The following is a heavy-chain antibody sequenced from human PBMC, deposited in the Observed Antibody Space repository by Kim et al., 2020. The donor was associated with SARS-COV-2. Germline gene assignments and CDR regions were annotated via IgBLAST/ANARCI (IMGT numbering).Heavy chain of an antibody. V-gene: IGHV1-69*13. J-gene: IGHJ4*02. CDR1: GGTFSSYA. Sequence: SVKVSCKASGGTFSSYAISWVRQAPGQGLEWMGGIIPIFGTANYAQKFQGRVTITADESTSTAYMELSSLRSEDTAVYYCARDGTGPRTSFDYWGQGTLVTVSS. D-gene: IGHD6-13*01. CDR3: ARDGTGPRTSFDY. CDR2: IIPIFGTA.